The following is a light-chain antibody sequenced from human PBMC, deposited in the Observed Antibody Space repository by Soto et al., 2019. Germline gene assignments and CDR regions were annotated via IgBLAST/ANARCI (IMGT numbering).Light chain of an antibody. Sequence: EIVMTQSPATLSVSPGERATLSCRASQSVSSNLAWYQQKPGQAPRLLIYGASIRATGIPARFSGSGSGTEFTLTISSLQSVDFAVYYCQQYNNWPRTFGQGTKVEIK. V-gene: IGKV3D-15*01. J-gene: IGKJ1*01. CDR2: GAS. CDR3: QQYNNWPRT. CDR1: QSVSSN.